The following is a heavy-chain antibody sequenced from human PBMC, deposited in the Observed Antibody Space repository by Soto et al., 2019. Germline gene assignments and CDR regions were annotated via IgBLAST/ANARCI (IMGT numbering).Heavy chain of an antibody. J-gene: IGHJ6*02. Sequence: SGGSLRLSCAASGFTFSSYGMHWVRQAPGKGLEWVAVISYDGSNKYYADSVKGRFTISRDNSKNTLYLQMNSLRAEDTAVYYCAKDFRGSYPLGGYYYYYGMDVWGQGTTVTVSS. CDR3: AKDFRGSYPLGGYYYYYGMDV. V-gene: IGHV3-30*18. CDR1: GFTFSSYG. D-gene: IGHD1-26*01. CDR2: ISYDGSNK.